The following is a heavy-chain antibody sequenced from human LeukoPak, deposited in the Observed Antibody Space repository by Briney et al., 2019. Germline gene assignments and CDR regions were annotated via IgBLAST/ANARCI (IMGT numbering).Heavy chain of an antibody. CDR2: IYYSGST. CDR3: VLWEVRGVTPIYMDV. CDR1: GGSISSSSYY. D-gene: IGHD3-10*01. V-gene: IGHV4-61*01. J-gene: IGHJ6*03. Sequence: SETLSLTCTVSGGSISSSSYYWSWIRQPPGKGLEWIGYIYYSGSTNYNPSPKSRVTISVDTSKNQFSLKLSSVTAADTAVYYCVLWEVRGVTPIYMDVWGKGTTVTVSS.